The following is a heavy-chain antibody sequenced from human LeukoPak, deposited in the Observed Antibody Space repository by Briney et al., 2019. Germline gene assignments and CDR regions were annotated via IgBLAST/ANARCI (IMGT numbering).Heavy chain of an antibody. CDR3: AKDFGILTDTDAFDI. Sequence: GGSPRLSCAASGFTFSSYAMSWVRQAPGKGLERFSAISGSGGSTYYADSVKGRFTISRDNSKNTLYLQMNSLRAEDTAVYYCAKDFGILTDTDAFDIWGQGTMVTVSS. V-gene: IGHV3-23*01. CDR1: GFTFSSYA. J-gene: IGHJ3*02. CDR2: ISGSGGST. D-gene: IGHD3-9*01.